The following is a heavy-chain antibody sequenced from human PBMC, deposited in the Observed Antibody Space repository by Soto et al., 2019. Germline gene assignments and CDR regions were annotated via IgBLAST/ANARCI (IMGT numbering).Heavy chain of an antibody. V-gene: IGHV4-34*01. CDR3: ARGSSGWYQGWFDP. CDR1: GGSFSGYY. D-gene: IGHD6-19*01. J-gene: IGHJ5*02. CDR2: INHSGST. Sequence: SETLSLTCAVYGGSFSGYYWSWIRQPPGKGLEWIGEINHSGSTNYNPSLKSRVTISVDTSKNQFSLKLSSVTAADTAVYYCARGSSGWYQGWFDPWGQGTLVTVSS.